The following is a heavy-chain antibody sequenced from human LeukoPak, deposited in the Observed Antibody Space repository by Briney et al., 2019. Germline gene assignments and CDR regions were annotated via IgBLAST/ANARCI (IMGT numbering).Heavy chain of an antibody. V-gene: IGHV4-31*03. J-gene: IGHJ4*02. CDR2: IHHSGRA. CDR3: ARGGNRFGGFYFDY. CDR1: ADSLSSGGHY. Sequence: SETLSLTCTVSADSLSSGGHYWAWIRQFPGKGLESIGFIHHSGRARHNPSLKDRVALSVDPSRKQFALKLSSVTAADTAMYYCARGGNRFGGFYFDYWGQGIQVIVSS. D-gene: IGHD3-10*01.